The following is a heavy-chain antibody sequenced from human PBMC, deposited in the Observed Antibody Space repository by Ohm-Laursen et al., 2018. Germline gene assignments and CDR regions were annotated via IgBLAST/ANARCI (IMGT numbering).Heavy chain of an antibody. J-gene: IGHJ4*02. CDR2: MNPNSGNT. D-gene: IGHD6-19*01. CDR3: ARVGGWYALALGY. Sequence: SVKVSCKASGGTFSSYAINWVRQATGQGLEWMGWMNPNSGNTGYAQKFQGRVTMTRNTSISTAYMELSSLRSEDTAVYYCARVGGWYALALGYWGQGTLVTVSS. V-gene: IGHV1-8*02. CDR1: GGTFSSYA.